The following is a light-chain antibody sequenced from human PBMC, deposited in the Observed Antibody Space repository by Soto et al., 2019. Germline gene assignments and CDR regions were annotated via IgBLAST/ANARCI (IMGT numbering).Light chain of an antibody. J-gene: IGLJ3*02. CDR1: TSNIGTNS. Sequence: QSVLTQPPSASRTLGQRVTISCSGSTSNIGTNSVNWYQHLPATAPNLLIYDNNQRPSEVPDRFSGSRSGTSASLAISGLQFEDEAEYFCATWDDNLNIWVFGAGTKVTVL. CDR3: ATWDDNLNIWV. V-gene: IGLV1-44*01. CDR2: DNN.